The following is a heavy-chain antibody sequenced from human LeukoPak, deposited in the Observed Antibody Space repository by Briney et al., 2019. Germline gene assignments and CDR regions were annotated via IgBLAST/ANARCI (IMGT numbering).Heavy chain of an antibody. Sequence: PGGSLRLSCAASGFTFSSYAMSWVRQAPGKGLEWVSAISGSGGSTYYADSVKGRFTISRDNSKNTLYLQMNSLRAEDTAVYYCAKDLGLGYCSSTSCPNWFDPWGQGTLVTVSS. V-gene: IGHV3-23*01. J-gene: IGHJ5*02. CDR3: AKDLGLGYCSSTSCPNWFDP. D-gene: IGHD2-2*01. CDR1: GFTFSSYA. CDR2: ISGSGGST.